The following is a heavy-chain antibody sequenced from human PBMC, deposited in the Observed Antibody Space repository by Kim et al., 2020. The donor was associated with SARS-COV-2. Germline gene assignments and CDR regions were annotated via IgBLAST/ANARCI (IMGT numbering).Heavy chain of an antibody. Sequence: SETLSLTCTVSSHSTSSGYYWGWIRQPPGKGLESIGSIYHSGTTYYNPSLKSRVTISIDTSKNQFSLRLNSVTAADTAVYYCTSKYYYDSSGYYYADWWGQGTLVTVSS. D-gene: IGHD3-22*01. V-gene: IGHV4-38-2*02. CDR3: TSKYYYDSSGYYYADW. J-gene: IGHJ4*02. CDR2: IYHSGTT. CDR1: SHSTSSGYY.